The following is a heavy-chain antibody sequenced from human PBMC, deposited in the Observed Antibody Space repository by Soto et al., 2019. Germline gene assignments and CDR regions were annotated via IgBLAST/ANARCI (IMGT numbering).Heavy chain of an antibody. CDR1: GVSVSSDIYY. J-gene: IGHJ6*02. CDR3: ARYPVVVVPAANYGLDV. Sequence: QVQLQESGPGLVKPSQTLSLTCSVSGVSVSSDIYYWRWIRHHPGKGLEWIGYIYYSGNTYYNPSLGGRVPISLDTSKNHFSLRLRSVTPADTAVYYCARYPVVVVPAANYGLDVWGQGTTVTVSS. V-gene: IGHV4-31*03. CDR2: IYYSGNT. D-gene: IGHD2-2*01.